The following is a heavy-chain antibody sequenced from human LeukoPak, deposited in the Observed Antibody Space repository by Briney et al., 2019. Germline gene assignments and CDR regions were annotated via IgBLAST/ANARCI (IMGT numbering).Heavy chain of an antibody. CDR1: GGSISSYY. J-gene: IGHJ3*02. V-gene: IGHV4-59*01. CDR3: ARWGYDYVWGIIQGAFDI. CDR2: IYYSGST. D-gene: IGHD3-16*01. Sequence: SETLSLTCTVSGGSISSYYWSWIRQPPGKGLEWIGYIYYSGSTNYNPSLKSRVTISVDTSKNQFSLKLSSVTAADTAVYYCARWGYDYVWGIIQGAFDIWGQGTMVTVSS.